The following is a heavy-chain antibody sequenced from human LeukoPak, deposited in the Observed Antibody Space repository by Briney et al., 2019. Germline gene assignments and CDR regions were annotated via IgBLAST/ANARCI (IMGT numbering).Heavy chain of an antibody. CDR1: GFTFSSYW. CDR2: IKQDGSEK. V-gene: IGHV3-7*01. Sequence: GGSLRLSCAASGFTFSSYWMSWVRQAPGKGLEWVANIKQDGSEKYYVDSVKGRFTISRDNAKNSLYLQMNSLRAEDTAVYYCAVDIVVAPAARDDYWGQGTLVTVSS. J-gene: IGHJ4*02. CDR3: AVDIVVAPAARDDY. D-gene: IGHD2-2*01.